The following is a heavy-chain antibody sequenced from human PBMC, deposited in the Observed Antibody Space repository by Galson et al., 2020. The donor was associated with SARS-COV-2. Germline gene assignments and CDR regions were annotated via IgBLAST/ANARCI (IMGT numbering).Heavy chain of an antibody. CDR3: ARIPPAHSTITPLVFDY. Sequence: SETLSITCTVSGGSIGGYYWRWIRPPPGKRLEWIAYMYSSGDTNYNPSLNSRATILVDASKNQFSLKVNSVTTADTAVYYCARIPPAHSTITPLVFDYWGQGILVTVSS. J-gene: IGHJ4*02. V-gene: IGHV4-59*13. CDR1: GGSIGGYY. CDR2: MYSSGDT. D-gene: IGHD1-20*01.